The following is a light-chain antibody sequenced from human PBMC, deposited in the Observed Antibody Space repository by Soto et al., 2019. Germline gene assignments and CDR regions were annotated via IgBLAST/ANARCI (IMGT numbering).Light chain of an antibody. CDR2: EVN. J-gene: IGLJ1*01. V-gene: IGLV2-18*02. CDR1: SSDVGGYNH. CDR3: SSYTSTTIDV. Sequence: QSALTQPPSVSGSPGQSVTISCTGGSSDVGGYNHVSWYQQPPGTAPKLIIYEVNNRPSGVPDRFSGSKSGNTASLAISGLQAEDEADYFCSSYTSTTIDVFGTGTKLTVL.